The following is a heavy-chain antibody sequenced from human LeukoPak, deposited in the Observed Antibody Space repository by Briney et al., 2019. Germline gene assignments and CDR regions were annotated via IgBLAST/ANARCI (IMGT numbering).Heavy chain of an antibody. CDR2: IIPSGDTT. CDR3: ARDGSKWNFDY. Sequence: ASVKVSCKAFGNSFTSDYMHWVRQAPGQGLEWMGRIIPSGDTTHYPQKLQGRVTITRDTSTRTVYMVLSSLRSEDTAVYYCARDGSKWNFDYWGQGTLVTVSS. CDR1: GNSFTSDY. J-gene: IGHJ4*02. V-gene: IGHV1-46*04. D-gene: IGHD6-13*01.